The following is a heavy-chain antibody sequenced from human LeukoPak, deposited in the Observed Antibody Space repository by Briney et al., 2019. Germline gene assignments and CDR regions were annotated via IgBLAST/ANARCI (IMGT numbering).Heavy chain of an antibody. CDR3: AKEAPYGGDLFDY. D-gene: IGHD4-23*01. Sequence: GGSLRLSCAASGFTFSSYAMSWVRQAPGKGLEWVSAISGSGGSTYYADSVKGRFTTSRDNAKNSLYLQMNSLRAEDTALYYCAKEAPYGGDLFDYWGQGTLVTVSS. CDR1: GFTFSSYA. J-gene: IGHJ4*02. CDR2: ISGSGGST. V-gene: IGHV3-23*01.